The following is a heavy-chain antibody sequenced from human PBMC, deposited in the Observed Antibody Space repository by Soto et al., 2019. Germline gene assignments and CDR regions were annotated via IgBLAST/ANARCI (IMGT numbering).Heavy chain of an antibody. CDR2: MTGSGDTT. Sequence: PGGSLRLSCRGFGFTFSDFAMNWVRQAPNKGLEWVSTMTGSGDTTYYAESVRGRFTISRDNSKNTLFLHMTALRADDTAIYFCAKQVYGRSPSPFGSWGQGTLVTVSS. D-gene: IGHD4-17*01. CDR3: AKQVYGRSPSPFGS. CDR1: GFTFSDFA. J-gene: IGHJ4*02. V-gene: IGHV3-23*01.